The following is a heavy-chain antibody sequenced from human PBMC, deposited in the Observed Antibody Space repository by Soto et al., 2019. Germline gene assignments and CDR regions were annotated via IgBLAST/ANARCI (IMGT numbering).Heavy chain of an antibody. V-gene: IGHV4-59*01. CDR1: GGSISSYY. Sequence: SETLSLTCTVSGGSISSYYWSWIRQPPGKGLEWIGYTYYSGSTNYNPSLKSRVTISVDTSKNQFSLKLSSVTAADTAVYYCAGDIVVVPAAPALGYYYGMDVWGQGTTVTVSS. CDR3: AGDIVVVPAAPALGYYYGMDV. J-gene: IGHJ6*02. D-gene: IGHD2-2*01. CDR2: TYYSGST.